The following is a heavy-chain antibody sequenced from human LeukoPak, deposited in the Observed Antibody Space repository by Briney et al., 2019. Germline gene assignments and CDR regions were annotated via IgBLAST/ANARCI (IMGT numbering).Heavy chain of an antibody. D-gene: IGHD3-10*01. CDR3: ARESGSGSYYNEGLDY. Sequence: GGSLRLSCAASGFTFSSYWMNWVRQAPGRGLEWVSYISSSGSTIYYADSVKGRFTISRDNAKNSLYLQMNSLRAEDTAVYYCARESGSGSYYNEGLDYWGQGTLVTVSS. CDR1: GFTFSSYW. CDR2: ISSSGSTI. J-gene: IGHJ4*02. V-gene: IGHV3-48*04.